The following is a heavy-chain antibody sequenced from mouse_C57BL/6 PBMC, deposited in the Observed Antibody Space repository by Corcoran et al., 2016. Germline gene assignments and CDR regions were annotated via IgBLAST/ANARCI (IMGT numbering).Heavy chain of an antibody. CDR2: INPNNGGT. D-gene: IGHD2-3*01. Sequence: EVQLQQSGPELVKPGASVKIPCKASGYTFTDYYMNWVKQSHGKSLEWIGDINPNNGGTSYNQKFKGKATLTVDKSSSTAYMELRSLTSEDSAVYYCARELDDGYYWGQGTTLTVSS. J-gene: IGHJ2*01. CDR3: ARELDDGYY. CDR1: GYTFTDYY. V-gene: IGHV1-26*01.